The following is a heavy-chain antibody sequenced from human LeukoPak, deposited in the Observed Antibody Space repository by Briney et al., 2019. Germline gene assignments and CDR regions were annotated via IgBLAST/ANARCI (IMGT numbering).Heavy chain of an antibody. Sequence: PGGSLRLSCAASGFSLTTYEMNWVRQAPGKGRPWVSYISSSGDSIYYADSVKGRFTISRDNSMDTVYLQMNSLRTEDTAVYYCATSRGNWFDPWGQGTLVTVSS. CDR2: ISSSGDSI. V-gene: IGHV3-48*03. CDR1: GFSLTTYE. J-gene: IGHJ5*02. D-gene: IGHD3-10*01. CDR3: ATSRGNWFDP.